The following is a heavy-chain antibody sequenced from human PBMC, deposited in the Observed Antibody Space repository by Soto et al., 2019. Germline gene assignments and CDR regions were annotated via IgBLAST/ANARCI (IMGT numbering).Heavy chain of an antibody. Sequence: QVQLQQWGAGLLKPSETLSLTCAVYGGSFSGYYWSWIRQPPGKGLEWIGEINHSGSTNYNPSLKSRVTLSVDTSKNQFSLKLSSVTAADTAVYYCARGSRGGWSDYWGQGTLVTVSS. CDR2: INHSGST. CDR3: ARGSRGGWSDY. V-gene: IGHV4-34*01. D-gene: IGHD6-19*01. CDR1: GGSFSGYY. J-gene: IGHJ4*02.